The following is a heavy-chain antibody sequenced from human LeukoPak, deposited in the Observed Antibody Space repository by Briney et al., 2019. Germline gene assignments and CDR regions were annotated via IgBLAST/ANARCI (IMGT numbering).Heavy chain of an antibody. CDR1: GFTFSSYA. CDR3: AKCLGDGTNYYFAH. Sequence: PGGSLRLFCAASGFTFSSYAMGWVRLAPGKGLEWVSLISGSGDNSYYADSVKGRFTISRDNSKNTLYLQMSSLRAEDTALYYCAKCLGDGTNYYFAHWGQGTLVTVSS. J-gene: IGHJ4*02. CDR2: ISGSGDNS. D-gene: IGHD4/OR15-4a*01. V-gene: IGHV3-23*01.